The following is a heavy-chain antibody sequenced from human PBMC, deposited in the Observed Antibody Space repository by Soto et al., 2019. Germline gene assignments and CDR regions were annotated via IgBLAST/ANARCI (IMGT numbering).Heavy chain of an antibody. CDR2: IWYDGSNK. D-gene: IGHD3-10*01. V-gene: IGHV3-33*01. Sequence: QVQLVESGGGVVQPGRSLRLSCAASGFTFSSYGMHWVRQAPGKGLEWVAAIWYDGSNKYYADSVKGRFTIFRDNSKNTLYLQMNSLRAEDTAVYYCARDEGLGVNYYYYGVDVWGQGTTVTVSS. J-gene: IGHJ6*02. CDR1: GFTFSSYG. CDR3: ARDEGLGVNYYYYGVDV.